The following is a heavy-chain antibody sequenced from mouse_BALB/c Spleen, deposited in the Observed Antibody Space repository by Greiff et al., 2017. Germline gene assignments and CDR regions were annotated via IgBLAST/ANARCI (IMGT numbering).Heavy chain of an antibody. CDR2: IDPENGDT. V-gene: IGHV14-4*02. Sequence: EVKVVESGAELVRSGASVKLSCTASGFNIKDYYMHWVKQRPEQGLEWIGWIDPENGDTEYAPKFQGKATMTADTSSNTAYLQLSSLTSEDTAVYYCNARYDDDSYAMDYWGQGTSVTVSS. J-gene: IGHJ4*01. CDR1: GFNIKDYY. CDR3: NARYDDDSYAMDY. D-gene: IGHD2-14*01.